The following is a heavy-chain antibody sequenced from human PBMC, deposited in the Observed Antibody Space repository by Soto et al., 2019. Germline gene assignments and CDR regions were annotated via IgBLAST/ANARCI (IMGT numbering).Heavy chain of an antibody. CDR3: ARAGLVVPAAVYYYYYYMDV. J-gene: IGHJ6*03. V-gene: IGHV1-8*01. CDR2: MNPNSGNT. CDR1: GYTFTSYD. Sequence: VQLVQSGAEVKKPGASVKVSCKASGYTFTSYDINWVRQATGQGREWMGWMNPNSGNTGYAQKFQGRAKMTSNTSISTAYMGMRSLRSEDTAVYYCARAGLVVPAAVYYYYYYMDVWGKGTTVTVSS. D-gene: IGHD2-2*01.